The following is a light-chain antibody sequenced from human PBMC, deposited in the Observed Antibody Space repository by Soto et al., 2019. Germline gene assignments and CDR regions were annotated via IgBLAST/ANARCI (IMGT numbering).Light chain of an antibody. V-gene: IGLV2-14*01. CDR2: EVS. Sequence: QSVLTQPASVSGSPGQSITISCTGTSSDVGTYNYVSWYQHHPGKAPKLIIYEVSNRPSGVSNRFSGSKSGSTASLTISGLQAEDEADYHCTSYTTSSNYVFXSGTKVTVL. J-gene: IGLJ1*01. CDR1: SSDVGTYNY. CDR3: TSYTTSSNYV.